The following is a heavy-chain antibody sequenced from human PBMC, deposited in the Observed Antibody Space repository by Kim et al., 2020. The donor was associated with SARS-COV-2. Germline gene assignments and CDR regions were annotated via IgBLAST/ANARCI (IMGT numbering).Heavy chain of an antibody. CDR3: ARGKGGGIVVVPAASLACFDY. CDR2: INHSGST. CDR1: GGSFSGYY. J-gene: IGHJ4*02. Sequence: SETLSLTCAVYGGSFSGYYWSWIRQPPGKGLEWIGEINHSGSTNYNPSLKSRVTISVDTSKNQFSLKLSSVTAADTAVYYCARGKGGGIVVVPAASLACFDYWGQGTLVTVSS. V-gene: IGHV4-34*01. D-gene: IGHD2-2*01.